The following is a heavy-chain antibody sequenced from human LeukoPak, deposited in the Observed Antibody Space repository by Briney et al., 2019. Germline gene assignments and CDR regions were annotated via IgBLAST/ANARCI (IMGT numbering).Heavy chain of an antibody. CDR3: AGKYYYDSSGYFYVDY. CDR2: IYYSGST. Sequence: SETLSLTRTVSGGSISSSSYYWGWIRQPPGKGLEWIGSIYYSGSTYYNPSLKSRVTISVDTSKNQFSLKLSSVTAADTAVYYCAGKYYYDSSGYFYVDYWGQGTLVTVSS. J-gene: IGHJ4*02. CDR1: GGSISSSSYY. V-gene: IGHV4-39*07. D-gene: IGHD3-22*01.